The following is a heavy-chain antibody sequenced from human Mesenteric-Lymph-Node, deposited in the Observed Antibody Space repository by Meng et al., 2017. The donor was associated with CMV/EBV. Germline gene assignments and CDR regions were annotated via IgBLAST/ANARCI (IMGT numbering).Heavy chain of an antibody. Sequence: QVQLQESVPGLVKPSEHLSLTGHVSGVSVNSGAYHWSWSRQSPGKGLEWIGYIYGTGSIIYNPSLKSRVTILLETSKNQFSLKLNSVTTADTAVYYCAKSRSSTPGIVDDWGQGTLVTVSS. J-gene: IGHJ4*02. V-gene: IGHV4-61*08. CDR2: IYGTGSI. D-gene: IGHD2/OR15-2a*01. CDR1: GVSVNSGAYH. CDR3: AKSRSSTPGIVDD.